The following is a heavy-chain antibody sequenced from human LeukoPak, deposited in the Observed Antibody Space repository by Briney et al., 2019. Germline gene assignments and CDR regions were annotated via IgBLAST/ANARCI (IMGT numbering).Heavy chain of an antibody. D-gene: IGHD3-22*01. CDR2: IYYSGST. J-gene: IGHJ4*02. V-gene: IGHV4-39*07. CDR1: GGSISSSSYY. Sequence: SETLSLTCTVSGGSISSSSYYWGWIRQPPGKGLEWIGSIYYSGSTYYNPSLKSRVTISVDTSKNQFSLKLSSVTAADTAVYYCARATYYYDSSGYNYYFDYWGQGTLVTVSS. CDR3: ARATYYYDSSGYNYYFDY.